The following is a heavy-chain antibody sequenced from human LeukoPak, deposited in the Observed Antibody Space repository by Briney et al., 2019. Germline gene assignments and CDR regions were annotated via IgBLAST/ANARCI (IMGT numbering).Heavy chain of an antibody. J-gene: IGHJ4*02. V-gene: IGHV3-72*01. Sequence: PGGSLRLSCAASGFTLSDHHMDWVRQAPGKGLEWIGRSKNKDYAYSTVYAASVKGRFTFSRDDPKNSLYLQMNSLTTEDTAVYYCTRIFYHGTRGSYPDFWGQGTLVTVSS. CDR3: TRIFYHGTRGSYPDF. CDR2: SKNKDYAYST. D-gene: IGHD1-14*01. CDR1: GFTLSDHH.